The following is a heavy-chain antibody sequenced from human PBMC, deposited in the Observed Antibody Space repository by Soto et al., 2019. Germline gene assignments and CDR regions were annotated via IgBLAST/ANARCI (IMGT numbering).Heavy chain of an antibody. CDR3: ARDFVITMAPSYGMDV. V-gene: IGHV1-2*04. J-gene: IGHJ6*02. D-gene: IGHD3-10*01. Sequence: GASVKVSCKASGYTLTGNYMHWVRQAPGQGLEWMGWINPNSGGTNYAQKFQGWVTMTRDTSISTAYMELSRLRSDDTAVYYCARDFVITMAPSYGMDVRGQGTTVTVSS. CDR1: GYTLTGNY. CDR2: INPNSGGT.